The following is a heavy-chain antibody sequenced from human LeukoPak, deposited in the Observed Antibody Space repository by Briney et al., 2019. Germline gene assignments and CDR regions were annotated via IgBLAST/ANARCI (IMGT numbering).Heavy chain of an antibody. J-gene: IGHJ6*03. CDR3: AKGGSTSRVTTSRVVFGYYYYMDV. CDR1: GFTFSSHA. D-gene: IGHD4-17*01. Sequence: GGSLRLSCAASGFTFSSHAMSWVRQAPGKGLEWVSSLSGSGGSTYHADSVKGRFSISRDNSKNTLYLQLNSLRAEDTAVYYCAKGGSTSRVTTSRVVFGYYYYMDVWDKGTPVTVSS. CDR2: LSGSGGST. V-gene: IGHV3-23*01.